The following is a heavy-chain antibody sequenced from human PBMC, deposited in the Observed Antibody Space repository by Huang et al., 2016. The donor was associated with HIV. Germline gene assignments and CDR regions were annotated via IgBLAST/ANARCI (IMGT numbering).Heavy chain of an antibody. D-gene: IGHD3-22*01. CDR1: GFSISSSW. CDR2: SNSDGSST. J-gene: IGHJ4*02. V-gene: IGHV3-74*01. CDR3: ARDPRIQSWLNFFDY. Sequence: EVQLVESGGGLVQPGGSLRLSCAASGFSISSSWMHWVRQAPGKGLVWVSRSNSDGSSTSDADAVKGRFTISRDNAKNTLYLQMNSLRAEDTAVYYCARDPRIQSWLNFFDYWGQGTLVSVSS.